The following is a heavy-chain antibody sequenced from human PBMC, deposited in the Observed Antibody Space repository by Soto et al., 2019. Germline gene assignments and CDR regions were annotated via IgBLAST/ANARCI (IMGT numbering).Heavy chain of an antibody. CDR1: GFTFNSYW. D-gene: IGHD3-9*01. J-gene: IGHJ6*02. CDR3: ARDPPYYDMFAGYRYSYNCMYV. CDR2: INSDGRST. V-gene: IGHV3-74*01. Sequence: GGSMRLSCAASGFTFNSYWMHWDRQAPGKGLVWVSRINSDGRSTRYADSVKGRFTISRDNAKNTLYLQMNSLRAEDTAVYYSARDPPYYDMFAGYRYSYNCMYVCGRGSTFTVSS.